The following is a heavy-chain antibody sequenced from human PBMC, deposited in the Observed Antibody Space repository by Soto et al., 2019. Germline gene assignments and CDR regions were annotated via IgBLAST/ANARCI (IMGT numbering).Heavy chain of an antibody. Sequence: GASVKVSCKASGGTLSSYTISWVRQAPGQGLEWMGRIIPILGIANYAQKFQGRVTITADKSTSTAYMELSSLRSEDTAVYYCARERGGYCSGGSCASPYFDYWGQGTLVTVSS. CDR3: ARERGGYCSGGSCASPYFDY. D-gene: IGHD2-15*01. J-gene: IGHJ4*02. CDR1: GGTLSSYT. V-gene: IGHV1-69*04. CDR2: IIPILGIA.